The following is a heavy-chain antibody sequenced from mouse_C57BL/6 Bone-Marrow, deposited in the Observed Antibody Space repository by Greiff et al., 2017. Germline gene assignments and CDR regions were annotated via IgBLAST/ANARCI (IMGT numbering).Heavy chain of an antibody. D-gene: IGHD1-1*01. CDR2: IYPYNGVS. Sequence: VQLKESGPELVKPGASVKISCKASGYSFTGYYMHWVKQSHGNILDWIGYIYPYNGVSSYNQKFKGKATLTVDKSSSTAYMELRSLTSEDSAVYYCARPIYYYGSSYGSWFAYWGQGTLVTVSA. CDR3: ARPIYYYGSSYGSWFAY. CDR1: GYSFTGYY. J-gene: IGHJ3*01. V-gene: IGHV1-31*01.